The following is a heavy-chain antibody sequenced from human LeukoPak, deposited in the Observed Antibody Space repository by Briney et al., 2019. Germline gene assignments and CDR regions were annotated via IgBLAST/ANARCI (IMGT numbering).Heavy chain of an antibody. D-gene: IGHD3-22*01. V-gene: IGHV3-23*01. J-gene: IGHJ3*02. CDR3: AKTPYYYDSSGSKDAFDI. Sequence: GGSLRLSCAASGFTFSSYAMSWVRQAPGKGLEWVSAISGSGGSTYYADSVKGRFTISRDNSKNTLYLQMNSLRAEDTAVYYCAKTPYYYDSSGSKDAFDIWGQGTMVTVSS. CDR2: ISGSGGST. CDR1: GFTFSSYA.